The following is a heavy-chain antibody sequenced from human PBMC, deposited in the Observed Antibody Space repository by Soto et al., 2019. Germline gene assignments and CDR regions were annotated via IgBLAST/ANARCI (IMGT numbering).Heavy chain of an antibody. D-gene: IGHD5-18*01. Sequence: QSLTCTVSGGSISSSSYYWGCIRQPPGKGLEWIASIDYTGNTFYNPSLTSRVTISVDTSKNQFSLKVTSVTAADTAVYYCARINKGYGTDSWGQGTLVTVSS. CDR3: ARINKGYGTDS. V-gene: IGHV4-39*01. CDR2: IDYTGNT. CDR1: GGSISSSSYY. J-gene: IGHJ4*02.